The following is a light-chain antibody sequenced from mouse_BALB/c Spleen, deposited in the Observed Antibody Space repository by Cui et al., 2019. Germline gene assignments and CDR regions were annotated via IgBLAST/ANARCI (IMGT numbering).Light chain of an antibody. CDR2: LTS. CDR1: SSVSY. V-gene: IGKV4-68*01. Sequence: QIVLTQSPALMSASPGEKVTMTCSASSSVSYMYWYQQKPRSSPKPWIYLTSNLASGVPASFSGSGSGTSYSLTISSMEAEDAATYYCQQWSSNPPTFGGGTKLEIK. J-gene: IGKJ1*01. CDR3: QQWSSNPPT.